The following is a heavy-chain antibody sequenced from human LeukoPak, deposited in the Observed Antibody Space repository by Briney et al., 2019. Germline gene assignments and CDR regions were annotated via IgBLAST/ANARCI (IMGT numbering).Heavy chain of an antibody. J-gene: IGHJ4*02. CDR1: GFTFSSHW. V-gene: IGHV3-23*01. CDR3: ANGWSPDY. Sequence: GGSLRLSCAASGFTFSSHWMHWVRQAPGKGLEWVSGISGSGGSTYYADSVKGRFTIFRDNSKNTLDLQMNSLRAEDTAVYHCANGWSPDYWGRGTLVTVSS. D-gene: IGHD2-15*01. CDR2: ISGSGGST.